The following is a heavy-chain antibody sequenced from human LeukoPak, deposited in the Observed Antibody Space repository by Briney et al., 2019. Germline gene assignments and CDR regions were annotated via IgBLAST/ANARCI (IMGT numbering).Heavy chain of an antibody. V-gene: IGHV4-59*08. CDR3: ARTDCSSTSCLANWFDP. Sequence: PSETLCLTCTVSGGSISSYYWSWIRQPPGKGLEWIGYIYYSGSTNYNPSLKSRVTISVDTSKNQFSLKLSSVTAADTAVYYCARTDCSSTSCLANWFDPWGRGTLVTVSS. D-gene: IGHD2-2*01. J-gene: IGHJ5*02. CDR1: GGSISSYY. CDR2: IYYSGST.